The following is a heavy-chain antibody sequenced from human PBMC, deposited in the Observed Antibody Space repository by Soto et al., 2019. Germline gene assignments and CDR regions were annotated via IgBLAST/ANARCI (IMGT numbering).Heavy chain of an antibody. CDR1: GYTFTSYG. CDR2: ISAYNGNT. Sequence: QVQLVQSGAEVKKPGASVKVSCKASGYTFTSYGISWVRQAPGQGLEWMGWISAYNGNTNYAQKLQGRVTMTTDTSTSTGYMELRSLGSGDTAVDYCAGGMDSSSSLGYFDYWGQGTLDTVSS. D-gene: IGHD6-6*01. CDR3: AGGMDSSSSLGYFDY. V-gene: IGHV1-18*01. J-gene: IGHJ4*02.